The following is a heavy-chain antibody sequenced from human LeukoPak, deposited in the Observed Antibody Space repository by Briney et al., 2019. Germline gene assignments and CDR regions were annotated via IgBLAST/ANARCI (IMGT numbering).Heavy chain of an antibody. J-gene: IGHJ5*02. V-gene: IGHV4-38-2*01. CDR3: ARLYSYYDFWSGYFNWFDP. D-gene: IGHD3-3*01. CDR1: GYSISSSYY. CDR2: IYHSGST. Sequence: PSETLSLTCAVSGYSISSSYYWGWIRQPPGKGLEWIGSIYHSGSTYYNPSLKSRVTISVDTSKNQFSLKLSSVTAADTAVYYCARLYSYYDFWSGYFNWFDPWGQGTLVTVSS.